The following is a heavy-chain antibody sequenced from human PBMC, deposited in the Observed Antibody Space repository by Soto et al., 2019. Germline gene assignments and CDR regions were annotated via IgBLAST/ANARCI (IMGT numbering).Heavy chain of an antibody. V-gene: IGHV3-66*01. CDR3: ARERQPGYYSSWSGALHYYYGMDV. Sequence: PGGSLRLSCAASGFTVSISYMSWVRQVPGKGLEWVSIIYSDGYTYYADSVKGRFTISRDNSKNTLYLQMNSLRAEDTAVYYCARERQPGYYSSWSGALHYYYGMDVWGQGTTVTVSS. D-gene: IGHD6-13*01. CDR2: IYSDGYT. CDR1: GFTVSISY. J-gene: IGHJ6*02.